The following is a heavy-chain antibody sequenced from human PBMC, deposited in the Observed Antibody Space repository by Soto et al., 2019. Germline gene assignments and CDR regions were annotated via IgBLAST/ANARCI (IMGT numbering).Heavy chain of an antibody. J-gene: IGHJ6*02. CDR2: INHSGST. CDR3: ARDYYGSGSYYRPYYYYSGMDV. Sequence: SETLSLTCAVYGGSFSGYYWSWIRQPPGKGLEWIGEINHSGSTNYNPSLKSRVTISVDTSKNQFSLKLSSVTAADTAVYYCARDYYGSGSYYRPYYYYSGMDVWGQGTTVTVSS. D-gene: IGHD3-10*01. V-gene: IGHV4-34*01. CDR1: GGSFSGYY.